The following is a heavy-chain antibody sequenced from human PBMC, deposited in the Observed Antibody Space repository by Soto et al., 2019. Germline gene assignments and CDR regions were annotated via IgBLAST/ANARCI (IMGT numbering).Heavy chain of an antibody. D-gene: IGHD6-6*01. CDR3: ATPRGYSSSSFVAFSRVVDV. Sequence: PGGSLRLSCAASGFTVSSNYMSWVRQAPGKGLEWDSVIYSGGSTYYADSVKGRFTISRDNSKNTLYLQMNSLRAEDTAVYYCATPRGYSSSSFVAFSRVVDVWGQGTTVTVS. V-gene: IGHV3-66*01. CDR2: IYSGGST. CDR1: GFTVSSNY. J-gene: IGHJ6*02.